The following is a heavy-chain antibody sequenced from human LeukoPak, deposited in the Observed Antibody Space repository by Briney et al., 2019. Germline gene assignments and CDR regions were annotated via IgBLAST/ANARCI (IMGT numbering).Heavy chain of an antibody. CDR2: IYYSGST. CDR1: GGSISSYY. V-gene: IGHV4-59*01. CDR3: ARGPYCSSTSCFYYYSMDV. Sequence: SETLSLTCTVSGGSISSYYWSWIRQPPGKGLEWIGYIYYSGSTNYNPSLKSRVTISVDTSKNQFSLKLSSVTAADTAVYYCARGPYCSSTSCFYYYSMDVWGKGTTVTVSS. D-gene: IGHD2-2*01. J-gene: IGHJ6*03.